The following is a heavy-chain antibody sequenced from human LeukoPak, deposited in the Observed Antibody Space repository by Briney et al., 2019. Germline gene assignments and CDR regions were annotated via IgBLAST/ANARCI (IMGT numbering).Heavy chain of an antibody. Sequence: SVKVSCTASGGTFTSYAISWVRQAPGQGLEWRGGIITIFVTANYAQKFQRRVTITADESTSTAYMELSSLRSEDTAVYYCARGTTIGGFDYWGQGTLVTVSS. J-gene: IGHJ4*02. CDR2: IITIFVTA. CDR1: GGTFTSYA. D-gene: IGHD3-16*01. V-gene: IGHV1-69*13. CDR3: ARGTTIGGFDY.